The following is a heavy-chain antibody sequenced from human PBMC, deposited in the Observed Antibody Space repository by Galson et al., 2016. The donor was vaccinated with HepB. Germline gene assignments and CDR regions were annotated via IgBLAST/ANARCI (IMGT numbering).Heavy chain of an antibody. CDR1: GITFNTYA. D-gene: IGHD3-3*01. J-gene: IGHJ4*02. Sequence: SLRLSCAASGITFNTYAMHWVRQAPGNGLEWLALISYDGSNKYYADAVKGRLTISRYNSKNTLYLQMHSLRPEDTAVYYCARDQTLYAFWSGYHLEYWGQGTLVTVSS. CDR3: ARDQTLYAFWSGYHLEY. V-gene: IGHV3-30-3*01. CDR2: ISYDGSNK.